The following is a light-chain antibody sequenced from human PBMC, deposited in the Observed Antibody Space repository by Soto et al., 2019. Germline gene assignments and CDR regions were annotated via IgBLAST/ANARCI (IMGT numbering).Light chain of an antibody. CDR3: QQYNKWSLT. J-gene: IGKJ4*01. CDR2: GAS. CDR1: QSVSSN. V-gene: IGKV3-15*01. Sequence: EILMTQSPATLSVSPGERATLSCRAGQSVSSNLAWYQQKPGQAPRLLIYGASTRATGIPARFSGSGSGTEFTLTISTLQSEDFAVYYCQQYNKWSLTFGGGTKVEIK.